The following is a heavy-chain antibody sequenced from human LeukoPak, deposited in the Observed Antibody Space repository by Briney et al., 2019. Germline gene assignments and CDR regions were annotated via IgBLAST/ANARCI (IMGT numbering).Heavy chain of an antibody. Sequence: PGGSLRLSCAASGFTFSSYSMNWVRQAPGKGLEWVLSISSSSSYIYYADSVKGRFTISRDNAKNSLYLQMNSLRAEDTAVYYCARGSSGSYPLDYWGQGTLVTVSS. D-gene: IGHD3-10*01. CDR3: ARGSSGSYPLDY. J-gene: IGHJ4*02. CDR2: ISSSSSYI. V-gene: IGHV3-21*01. CDR1: GFTFSSYS.